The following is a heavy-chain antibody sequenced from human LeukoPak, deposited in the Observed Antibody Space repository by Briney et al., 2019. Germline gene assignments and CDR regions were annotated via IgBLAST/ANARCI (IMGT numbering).Heavy chain of an antibody. CDR3: ARHRRHCTNGVCRLTCFDY. V-gene: IGHV4-34*01. Sequence: ETLSLICAVYGGSFSGYYWSWICQPPGKGLEWIGEINHSGSTNYNPSLKSRVTISVDTSKNQFSLKLSAVTAADTAVYYCARHRRHCTNGVCRLTCFDYWGKGTLGPVSS. D-gene: IGHD2-8*01. CDR2: INHSGST. CDR1: GGSFSGYY. J-gene: IGHJ4*02.